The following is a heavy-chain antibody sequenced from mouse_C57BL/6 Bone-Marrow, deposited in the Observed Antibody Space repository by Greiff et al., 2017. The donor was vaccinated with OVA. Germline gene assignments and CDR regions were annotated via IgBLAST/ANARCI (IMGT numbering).Heavy chain of an antibody. CDR2: IDPETGGT. Sequence: QVQLKESGAELVRPGASVTLSCKASGYTFTDYDMHWVKQTPVHGLEWIGAIDPETGGTAYNQKFKGKAILTADKSSSTAYMELRSLTSEDSAVYYCTRRTGTFPFAYWGQGTLVTVSA. D-gene: IGHD4-1*01. V-gene: IGHV1-15*01. J-gene: IGHJ3*01. CDR3: TRRTGTFPFAY. CDR1: GYTFTDYD.